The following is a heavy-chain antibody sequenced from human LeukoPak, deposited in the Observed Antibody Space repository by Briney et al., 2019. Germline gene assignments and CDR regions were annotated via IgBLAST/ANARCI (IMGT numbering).Heavy chain of an antibody. CDR2: ISSSGGSI. J-gene: IGHJ4*02. V-gene: IGHV3-23*01. Sequence: PGGSLRLSCTASKFTFSNYAMTWVRQAPGKGLERVSTISSSGGSIYYSDSVKGRFTISRDNSKNTLYLQMNSLRAEDTAVYYCAKDYSGSYYYFDYWGRGTLVTVSS. CDR3: AKDYSGSYYYFDY. D-gene: IGHD1-26*01. CDR1: KFTFSNYA.